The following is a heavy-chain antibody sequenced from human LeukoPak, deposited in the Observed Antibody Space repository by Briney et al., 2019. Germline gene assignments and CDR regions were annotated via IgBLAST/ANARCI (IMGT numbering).Heavy chain of an antibody. CDR3: ASMRGTFGY. V-gene: IGHV3-72*01. D-gene: IGHD2/OR15-2a*01. Sequence: AGGSLRLSRAASGFTFSAHLLDWVRQARGKGIELVGRTRNKANSYITEYAASVKGRFTISRDDSKSSLYLQMSSLKTDDTAMYYCASMRGTFGYWGQGTLVTVSS. J-gene: IGHJ4*02. CDR1: GFTFSAHL. CDR2: TRNKANSYIT.